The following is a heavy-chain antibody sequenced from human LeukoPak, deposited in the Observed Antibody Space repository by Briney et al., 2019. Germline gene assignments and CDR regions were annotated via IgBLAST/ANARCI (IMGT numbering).Heavy chain of an antibody. CDR2: IRYDGSNK. CDR1: GFTFSSYG. Sequence: PGGSLRLSCAASGFTFSSYGMHWVRQAPGKGLEWVAFIRYDGSNKYYADSVKGRFTISRDNSKNTLYLQMNSLRAEDTAVYYCAKDPRGGSSSWYPQSGYWGQGTLVTVSS. D-gene: IGHD6-13*01. V-gene: IGHV3-30*02. J-gene: IGHJ4*02. CDR3: AKDPRGGSSSWYPQSGY.